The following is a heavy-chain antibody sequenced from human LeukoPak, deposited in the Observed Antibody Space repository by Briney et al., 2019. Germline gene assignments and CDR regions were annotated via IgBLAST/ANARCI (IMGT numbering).Heavy chain of an antibody. CDR2: IYSGSSS. V-gene: IGHV3-66*01. CDR3: AKANGDYVPYYYYGMDV. D-gene: IGHD4-17*01. J-gene: IGHJ6*02. CDR1: GFTVSSNY. Sequence: PGGSLRLSCAASGFTVSSNYMSWVRQAPGKGLEWVSVIYSGSSSFYADSVKGRFTISRDNSKNTLYLQMTSLRAEDTAVYYCAKANGDYVPYYYYGMDVWGQGTTVTVSS.